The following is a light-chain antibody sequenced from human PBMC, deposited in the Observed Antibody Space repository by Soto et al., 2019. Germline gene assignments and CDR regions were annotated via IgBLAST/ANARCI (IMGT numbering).Light chain of an antibody. V-gene: IGKV1-39*01. CDR3: QQSYSTPST. CDR2: EAS. CDR1: QNINSW. Sequence: DIQMTQSPSSLSASVGDSVTITCRASQNINSWLAWYQQKPGKAPKLLIYEASSLEKGVPARFGGSGSGTEFTLTISSLQPEDFATYYCQQSYSTPSTFGQGTRLEIK. J-gene: IGKJ5*01.